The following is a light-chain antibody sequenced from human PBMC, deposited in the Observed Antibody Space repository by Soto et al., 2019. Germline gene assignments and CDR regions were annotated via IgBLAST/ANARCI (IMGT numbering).Light chain of an antibody. CDR3: QTWGTGIEV. Sequence: QLVLTQSPSASASLGASVKLTCTLSSGHSSYTIAWHQQQPEKGPRYLMTLNSDGSHSKGDGIPDRFSGSSSGAECYLSISSLQSEDEADYYCQTWGTGIEVFGGGTKVTVL. CDR1: SGHSSYT. CDR2: LNSDGSH. V-gene: IGLV4-69*01. J-gene: IGLJ3*02.